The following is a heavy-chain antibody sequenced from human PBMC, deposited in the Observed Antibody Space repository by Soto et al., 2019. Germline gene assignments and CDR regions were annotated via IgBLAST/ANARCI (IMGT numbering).Heavy chain of an antibody. V-gene: IGHV4-34*01. CDR3: ARVYSGSYSDS. Sequence: TSETLSLTCAVYGGSFSGYYWTWIRQPPGTGLEWIGEINHSGSTNYNPSLKSRVTISVDTSKNQFSLKLSSVTAADTAIYYCARVYSGSYSDSWGRGTLVTVSS. CDR2: INHSGST. J-gene: IGHJ4*02. D-gene: IGHD1-26*01. CDR1: GGSFSGYY.